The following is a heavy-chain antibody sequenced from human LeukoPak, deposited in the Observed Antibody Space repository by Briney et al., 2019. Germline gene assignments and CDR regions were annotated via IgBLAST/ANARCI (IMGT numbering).Heavy chain of an antibody. Sequence: ASVKVSCKASGYTFTGYYMHWVRQAPGQGLEWMGWINPNSGGTNYAQKFQGRVTMTRDTSISTAYMELSRLRSDDTAVYYCARRLITSPILDPWGQGTLVTVSS. V-gene: IGHV1-2*02. J-gene: IGHJ5*02. D-gene: IGHD3-3*01. CDR1: GYTFTGYY. CDR3: ARRLITSPILDP. CDR2: INPNSGGT.